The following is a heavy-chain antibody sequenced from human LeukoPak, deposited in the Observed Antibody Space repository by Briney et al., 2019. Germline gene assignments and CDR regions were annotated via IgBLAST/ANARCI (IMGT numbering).Heavy chain of an antibody. Sequence: PGGSLILSCAASGFTFSSYSMNWVRQAPGKGLEWVSSISSSSSYIYYADSVKGRFTISRDNAKNSLYLQMNSLRAEDTAVYYCARALSSGWYRDDYFDYWGQGTLVTVSS. CDR1: GFTFSSYS. CDR3: ARALSSGWYRDDYFDY. CDR2: ISSSSSYI. V-gene: IGHV3-21*01. J-gene: IGHJ4*02. D-gene: IGHD6-19*01.